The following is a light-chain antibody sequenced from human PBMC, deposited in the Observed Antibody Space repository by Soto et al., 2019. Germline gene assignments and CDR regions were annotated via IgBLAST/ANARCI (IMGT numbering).Light chain of an antibody. CDR2: GNT. CDR3: QTADTSLSVV. V-gene: IGLV1-40*01. CDR1: SSNIGAGYG. J-gene: IGLJ2*01. Sequence: QSVLTQPPSVSGAPGQRVTISCTGSSSNIGAGYGVHWYQQLPGAAPKLLIYGNTNRPSGVPDRISGSQSGTSASLAITGLQAEDEADYYCQTADTSLSVVFGGGTRSPS.